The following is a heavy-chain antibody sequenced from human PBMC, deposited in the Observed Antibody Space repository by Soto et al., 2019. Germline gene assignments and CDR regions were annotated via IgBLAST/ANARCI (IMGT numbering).Heavy chain of an antibody. CDR3: ARVRKYSGSWYSPRETFDY. V-gene: IGHV4-34*01. J-gene: IGHJ4*02. D-gene: IGHD6-13*01. CDR2: INHSGST. Sequence: QVQLQQWGAGLLKPSETLSLTCAVYGGSFSGYYWSWIRQPPGKGLEWIGEINHSGSTNYNPSLKSRVTISVDTSKNQFSLKLSSVTAADTAVYYCARVRKYSGSWYSPRETFDYWGQGTLVTVSS. CDR1: GGSFSGYY.